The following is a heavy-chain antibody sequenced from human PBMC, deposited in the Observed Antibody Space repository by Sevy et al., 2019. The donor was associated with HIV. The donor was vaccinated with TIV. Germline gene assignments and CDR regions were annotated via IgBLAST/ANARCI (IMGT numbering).Heavy chain of an antibody. CDR2: IWFDGSNT. V-gene: IGHV3-33*01. D-gene: IGHD3-16*01. J-gene: IGHJ4*02. CDR3: DRDLEFYAYGECGNAFMPDY. Sequence: GGSLRLSCAASGFTFSTYGMHWVRQAPGKGLEWVAVIWFDGSNTYYTDSVKGRFTISRDIAKNTLHLQMNSLRAEDTDVNYCDRDLEFYAYGECGNAFMPDYWGQGSLVTVSS. CDR1: GFTFSTYG.